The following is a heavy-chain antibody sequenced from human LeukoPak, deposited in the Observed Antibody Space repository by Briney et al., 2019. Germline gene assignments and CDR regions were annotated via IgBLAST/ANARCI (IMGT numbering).Heavy chain of an antibody. D-gene: IGHD2-15*01. CDR2: INHSGST. CDR3: ARRRVVVVAATVPSLKRYWYFDL. Sequence: SETLYLTCAVYGGSFSGYYWSWIRQPPGKGLEWIGEINHSGSTNYNPSLKSRVTISVDTSKAQFSLELSSVTAADTAVYYCARRRVVVVAATVPSLKRYWYFDLWGRGTLVTVSS. CDR1: GGSFSGYY. J-gene: IGHJ2*01. V-gene: IGHV4-34*01.